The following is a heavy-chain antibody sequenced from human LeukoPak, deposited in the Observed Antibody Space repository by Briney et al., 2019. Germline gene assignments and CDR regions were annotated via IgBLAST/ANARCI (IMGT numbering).Heavy chain of an antibody. CDR1: GFTFSSYA. Sequence: HAGGSLRLSCAASGFTFSSYAMRWVRQAPGKGLEWVAVISYDGSNKYYADSVKGRFTISRDNSKNTLYLQMNSLRAEDTAVYYCARFGSGSYYKWGQGTLVTVSS. CDR3: ARFGSGSYYK. J-gene: IGHJ4*02. CDR2: ISYDGSNK. V-gene: IGHV3-30*04. D-gene: IGHD3-10*01.